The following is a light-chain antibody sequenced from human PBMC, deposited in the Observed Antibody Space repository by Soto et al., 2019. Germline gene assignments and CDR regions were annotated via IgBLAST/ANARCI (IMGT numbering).Light chain of an antibody. J-gene: IGLJ1*01. CDR2: YDS. V-gene: IGLV3-21*04. CDR3: QVWDSSSDPLYV. Sequence: SYELTQPPSVSVAPGKTARITCGGINIGSKSVHWYQQKPGQAPVLVIYYDSDRPSGIPERFSGSNSGNTATLTISRVEAGDEADYYCQVWDSSSDPLYVFGTGTKVTVL. CDR1: NIGSKS.